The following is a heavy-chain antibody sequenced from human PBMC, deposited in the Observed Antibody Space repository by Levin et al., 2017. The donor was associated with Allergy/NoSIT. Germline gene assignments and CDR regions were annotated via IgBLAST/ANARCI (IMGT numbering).Heavy chain of an antibody. CDR3: ARQVLSSRRFDP. CDR1: GDSIGTSY. D-gene: IGHD2-2*01. Sequence: SQTLSLTCTVSGDSIGTSYWTWIRQPPGKGLEWIGYIYNTGSTNYSPSLKSRVTILLDTSKNQFSLELNSVTAADTAVYYCARQVLSSRRFDPWGQGTLVTVSS. V-gene: IGHV4-59*01. J-gene: IGHJ5*02. CDR2: IYNTGST.